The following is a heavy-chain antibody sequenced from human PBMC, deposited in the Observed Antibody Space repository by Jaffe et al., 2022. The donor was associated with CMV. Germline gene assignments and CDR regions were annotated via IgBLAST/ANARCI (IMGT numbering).Heavy chain of an antibody. CDR2: ISYDGSNK. CDR3: AKAYYYDSSGYYSGYFDY. D-gene: IGHD3-22*01. CDR1: GFTFSSYG. J-gene: IGHJ4*02. Sequence: QVQLVESGGGVVQPGRSLRLSCAASGFTFSSYGMHWVRQAPGKGLEWVAVISYDGSNKYYADSVKGRFTISRDNSKNTLYLQMNSLRAEDTAVYYCAKAYYYDSSGYYSGYFDYWGQGTLVTVSS. V-gene: IGHV3-30*18.